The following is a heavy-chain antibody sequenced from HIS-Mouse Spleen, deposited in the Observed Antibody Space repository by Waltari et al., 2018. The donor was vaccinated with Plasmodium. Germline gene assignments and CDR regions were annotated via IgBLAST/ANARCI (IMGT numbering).Heavy chain of an antibody. J-gene: IGHJ3*02. V-gene: IGHV3-33*06. CDR3: AKDQNWLVRGDAFDI. CDR2: IWYDGSKK. Sequence: QVQLVESGGGVVQSGRSLRPSCAAPGFTFSSYGSHGVRQAPGKGLEWVAVIWYDGSKKYYADSVKGRFTISRDNSKNTLYLQMNSLRAEDTAVYYCAKDQNWLVRGDAFDIWGQGTMVTVSS. CDR1: GFTFSSYG. D-gene: IGHD6-19*01.